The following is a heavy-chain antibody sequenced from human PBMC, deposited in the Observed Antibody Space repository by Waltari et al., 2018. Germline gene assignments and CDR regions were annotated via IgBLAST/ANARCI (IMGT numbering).Heavy chain of an antibody. CDR1: GFTFSSYA. Sequence: EVQLLESGGGLVQPGGSLRLSCAASGFTFSSYAMSWVRQAPGKGLEWVSVIYSGGSTYYADSVKCRFTISRDNSKNTLYLQMNSLRAEDTAVYYCAKDTGIYDSSGYLDYWGQGTLVIVSS. CDR3: AKDTGIYDSSGYLDY. V-gene: IGHV3-23*03. D-gene: IGHD3-22*01. J-gene: IGHJ4*02. CDR2: IYSGGST.